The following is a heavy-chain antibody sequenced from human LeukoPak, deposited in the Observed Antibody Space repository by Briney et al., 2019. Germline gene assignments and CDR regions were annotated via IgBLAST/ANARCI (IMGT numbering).Heavy chain of an antibody. CDR1: GFTFSSYS. CDR3: ARLDIVANSRPFDY. CDR2: ISSSSSTI. V-gene: IGHV3-48*01. Sequence: GGSLRLSCAASGFTFSSYSMNWVRQAPGKGLEWVSYISSSSSTIYYADSVKGRFTISRDDAKNSLYLQMNSLRAEDTAVYYCARLDIVANSRPFDYWGQGTLVTVSS. J-gene: IGHJ4*02. D-gene: IGHD2-2*03.